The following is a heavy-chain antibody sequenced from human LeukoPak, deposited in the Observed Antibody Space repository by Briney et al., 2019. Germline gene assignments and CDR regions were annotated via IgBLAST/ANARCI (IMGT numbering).Heavy chain of an antibody. CDR3: AKDRRDQWELLHPIDY. CDR1: GFTFSSYA. J-gene: IGHJ4*02. CDR2: ISGSGGST. V-gene: IGHV3-23*01. Sequence: GGSLRLSCAASGFTFSSYAMSWVRQAPGKGLEWVSAISGSGGSTYYADSVKGRFTISRDNSKNTLYLQMNSLRAEDTAVYYCAKDRRDQWELLHPIDYWGQGTLVTVSS. D-gene: IGHD1-26*01.